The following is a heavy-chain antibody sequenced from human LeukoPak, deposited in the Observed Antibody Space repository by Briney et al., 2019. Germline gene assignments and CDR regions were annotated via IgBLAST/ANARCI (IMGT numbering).Heavy chain of an antibody. Sequence: GGSLRLSCAASGFTFSDYSMTWVRQAPGKGLEWISYIGIDSGNTNYADSVKGRFTISRDNAKNSLYLQMNNLRAEDTALYYCAKARQLHYYDSSGYYFDLWGQGTLVTVSS. CDR1: GFTFSDYS. V-gene: IGHV3-11*05. CDR3: AKARQLHYYDSSGYYFDL. D-gene: IGHD3-22*01. J-gene: IGHJ5*02. CDR2: IGIDSGNT.